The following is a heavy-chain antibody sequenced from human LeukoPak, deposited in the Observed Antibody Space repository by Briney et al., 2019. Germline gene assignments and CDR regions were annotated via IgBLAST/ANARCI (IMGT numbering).Heavy chain of an antibody. J-gene: IGHJ4*02. CDR1: GYTFTSYG. Sequence: ASVKVSCKASGYTFTSYGISWVRQAPGQGLEWMGWISAYNGNTNYAQKLQGRVTMTTDTSTSTAYMELRNLRSDDTAVYYCAREGSPDFWSGYRWYFDYWGQGTLVTVSS. CDR3: AREGSPDFWSGYRWYFDY. V-gene: IGHV1-18*01. D-gene: IGHD3-3*01. CDR2: ISAYNGNT.